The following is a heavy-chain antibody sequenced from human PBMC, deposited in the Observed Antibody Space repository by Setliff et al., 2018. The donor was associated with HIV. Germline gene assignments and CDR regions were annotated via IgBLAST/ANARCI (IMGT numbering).Heavy chain of an antibody. D-gene: IGHD6-19*01. V-gene: IGHV4-59*05. CDR2: CDHGGTT. J-gene: IGHJ6*03. CDR3: ARGLLGLSGTPGSHYMDV. Sequence: PSETLSLTCPQEVSGGFLTNYYWTWIRQSPGKGLEYIGSCDHGGTTYYNPSHRSRVTVSLLWSKNQFSLTLTSVTAADTAIYFCARGLLGLSGTPGSHYMDVWGQGTTVTVSS. CDR1: GGFLTNYY.